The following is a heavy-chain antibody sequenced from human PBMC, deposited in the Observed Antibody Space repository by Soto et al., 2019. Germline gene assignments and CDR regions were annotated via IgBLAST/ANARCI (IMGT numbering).Heavy chain of an antibody. V-gene: IGHV3-23*01. J-gene: IGHJ4*02. Sequence: AGTLRLSCAASGFTFSSYDMSWGPQAPGKVFQWVSAISCTACSTYFAFSVNARFTIFTHNSNYALYLQTTILCSADTAVYYCPADKSFDYWGQGTLVTVSS. CDR2: ISCTACST. CDR1: GFTFSSYD. CDR3: PADKSFDY.